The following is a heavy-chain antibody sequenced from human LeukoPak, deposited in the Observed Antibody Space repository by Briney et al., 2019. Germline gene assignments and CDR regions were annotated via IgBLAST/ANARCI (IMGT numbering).Heavy chain of an antibody. CDR2: ISTDNGNT. J-gene: IGHJ4*02. Sequence: ASVKVSCKTSGYTFTSYGISWVRQAPGQGIEWMGWISTDNGNTNYAQKVQGRVTMTTDTSTSTAYMELRSLRSDDTAVYYCARDPSGSYDFDYWGQGTLVTVSS. V-gene: IGHV1-18*01. CDR1: GYTFTSYG. D-gene: IGHD1-26*01. CDR3: ARDPSGSYDFDY.